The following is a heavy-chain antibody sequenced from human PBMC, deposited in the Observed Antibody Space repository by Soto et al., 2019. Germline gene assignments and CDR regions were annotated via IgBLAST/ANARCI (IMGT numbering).Heavy chain of an antibody. Sequence: QVQLVQSGAEVKKPGTSVKVSCKASGYTFTTYDINWVRQAPGQGLEWMGWMTPHSGKTGYAPKFQGRATMTRDTSISTAYMELSSLRSEDTAVYFCARGWEVPAATFDSWGQGTLVTVSS. V-gene: IGHV1-8*01. D-gene: IGHD2-2*01. J-gene: IGHJ4*02. CDR1: GYTFTTYD. CDR3: ARGWEVPAATFDS. CDR2: MTPHSGKT.